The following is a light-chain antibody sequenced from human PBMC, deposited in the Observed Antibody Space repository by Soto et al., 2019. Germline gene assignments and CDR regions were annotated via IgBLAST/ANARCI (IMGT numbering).Light chain of an antibody. CDR3: QQYESYSPWT. V-gene: IGKV1-5*01. CDR2: DAS. J-gene: IGKJ1*01. Sequence: DIQMTQSPSTLSASVGYRSTITCRASQSISSWLAWYQQKPGKAPKLLIYDASTLQSGVPSRYSGSGSGTEFTLTIRNLQPDDFATYYCQQYESYSPWTFGQGTTGDIK. CDR1: QSISSW.